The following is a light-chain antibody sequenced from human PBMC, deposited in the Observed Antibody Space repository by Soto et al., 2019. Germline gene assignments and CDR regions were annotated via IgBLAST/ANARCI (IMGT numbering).Light chain of an antibody. Sequence: EIVMTQSPATLSVSKGERATLSCRASQSVSSNLAWYQQKPGQAPRLLIYGASTRATGIPARFSGSGSGTEFTLTMSSLQSEDFAVYYCHQYNNWPPWTFGQGTKVDI. V-gene: IGKV3-15*01. CDR3: HQYNNWPPWT. CDR1: QSVSSN. CDR2: GAS. J-gene: IGKJ1*01.